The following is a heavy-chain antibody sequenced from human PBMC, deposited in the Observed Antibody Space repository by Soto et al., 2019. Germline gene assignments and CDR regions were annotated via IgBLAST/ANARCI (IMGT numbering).Heavy chain of an antibody. CDR3: ARGLYSSGHYYYYGMDV. D-gene: IGHD5-18*01. CDR1: GGTFSSYA. Sequence: QVQLVQSGAEVKKPGSSVKVSCKASGGTFSSYAISWVRQAPGQGLEWMGGIIPIFGTANYAQKFQGRVTITADESTSTAYVELSSLRSEDTAVYYCARGLYSSGHYYYYGMDVWGQGTTVTVSS. CDR2: IIPIFGTA. J-gene: IGHJ6*02. V-gene: IGHV1-69*01.